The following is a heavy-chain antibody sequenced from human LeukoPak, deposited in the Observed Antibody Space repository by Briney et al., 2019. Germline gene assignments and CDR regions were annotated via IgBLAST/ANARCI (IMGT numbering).Heavy chain of an antibody. Sequence: GGSLRLSCAASGFTFSSYGMHWVRQAPGKGLEWVAVIWYDGSNKYYADSVKGRFTISRDNSKNTLYLQMNSLRAEDTAVYYCAREAALIVATSGGFDYWGQGTLVTVSS. CDR2: IWYDGSNK. D-gene: IGHD5-12*01. CDR3: AREAALIVATSGGFDY. J-gene: IGHJ4*02. CDR1: GFTFSSYG. V-gene: IGHV3-33*01.